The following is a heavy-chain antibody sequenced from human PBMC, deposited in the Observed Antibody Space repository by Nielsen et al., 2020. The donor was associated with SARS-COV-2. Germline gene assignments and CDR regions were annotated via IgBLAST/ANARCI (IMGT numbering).Heavy chain of an antibody. Sequence: GESLKISCAASGFTFSSYGMHWVRQAPGKGLEWVAVISYDGSNKYYADSVKGRFTISRDNSKNTLYLQMNSLRAEDTAVYYCARDGPTSNHRLLWFGELSYYFDYWGQGTLVTVSS. CDR3: ARDGPTSNHRLLWFGELSYYFDY. CDR2: ISYDGSNK. V-gene: IGHV3-30*03. CDR1: GFTFSSYG. D-gene: IGHD3-10*01. J-gene: IGHJ4*02.